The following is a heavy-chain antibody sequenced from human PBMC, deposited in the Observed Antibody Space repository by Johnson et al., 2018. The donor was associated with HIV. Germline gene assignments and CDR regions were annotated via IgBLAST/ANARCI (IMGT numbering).Heavy chain of an antibody. CDR1: GFSFSDYY. J-gene: IGHJ3*02. CDR2: ISSTATNI. V-gene: IGHV3-11*01. CDR3: ARAPRPDAFDI. Sequence: QVQLVESGGGLVKPGGSLRLSCAASGFSFSDYYLSWFRQAPGKGLEWVSYISSTATNIDYADSVKGRFTISRDNAKNSLYLQMNSLRAEDTALYYCARAPRPDAFDIWGRGTMVTVSS.